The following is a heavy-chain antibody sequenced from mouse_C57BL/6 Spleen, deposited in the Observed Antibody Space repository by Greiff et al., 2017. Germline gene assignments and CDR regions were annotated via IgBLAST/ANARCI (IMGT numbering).Heavy chain of an antibody. D-gene: IGHD1-1*01. J-gene: IGHJ2*01. Sequence: LQQPGAELVRPGSSVKLSCKASGYTFTSYWMHWVKQRPIQGLEWIGNIDPSDSETHYNQKFKDKATLTVDKSSSTAYMQLSSLTSEDSAVYYCSRGNYGSNYFDYWGQGTTLTVSS. CDR1: GYTFTSYW. CDR2: IDPSDSET. V-gene: IGHV1-52*01. CDR3: SRGNYGSNYFDY.